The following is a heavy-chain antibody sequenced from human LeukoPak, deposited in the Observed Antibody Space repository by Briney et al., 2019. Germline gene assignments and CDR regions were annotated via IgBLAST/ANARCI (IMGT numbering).Heavy chain of an antibody. Sequence: GASVKVSCKASGYTFTTYAMQWVRQAPGQSLEWMAWINTDNGNTKYSQRFQGRVTITRDTSASTVDMELSSLRSEDTAVYYCARNLVGKTDFGYWGQGTLVTVSS. V-gene: IGHV1-3*04. D-gene: IGHD6-19*01. CDR1: GYTFTTYA. CDR2: INTDNGNT. J-gene: IGHJ4*02. CDR3: ARNLVGKTDFGY.